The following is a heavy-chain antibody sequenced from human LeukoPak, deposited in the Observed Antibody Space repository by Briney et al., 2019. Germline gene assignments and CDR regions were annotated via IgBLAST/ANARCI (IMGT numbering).Heavy chain of an antibody. Sequence: ASVKVSFKASGYTFTSYGISWVRQAPGQGLEWMGWISAYNGNTNYAQKLQGRVTMTTDTSTSTAYMELRSLRSDDTAVYYCASERAGRSSGWYYFDYWGQGTLVTVSS. V-gene: IGHV1-18*01. CDR3: ASERAGRSSGWYYFDY. D-gene: IGHD6-19*01. CDR1: GYTFTSYG. CDR2: ISAYNGNT. J-gene: IGHJ4*02.